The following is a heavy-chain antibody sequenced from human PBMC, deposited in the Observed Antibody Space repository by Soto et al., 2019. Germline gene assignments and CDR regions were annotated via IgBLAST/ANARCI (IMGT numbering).Heavy chain of an antibody. CDR2: IKQGGSEK. V-gene: IGHV3-7*01. CDR3: ARVGSEYQLLKYFYYYYMDV. CDR1: GFTFSSYW. D-gene: IGHD2-2*01. Sequence: GGALRLSCAASGFTFSSYWMSWVRQAPGKGLEWVANIKQGGSEKYYVDSVKGRFTISRDNAKNSLYLQMNSLRAEDTAVYYCARVGSEYQLLKYFYYYYMDVWGKGTTVTVSS. J-gene: IGHJ6*03.